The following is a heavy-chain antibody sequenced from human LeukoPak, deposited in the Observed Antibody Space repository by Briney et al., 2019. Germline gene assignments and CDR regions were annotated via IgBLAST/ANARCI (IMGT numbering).Heavy chain of an antibody. CDR1: GYTFTGYH. D-gene: IGHD3-22*01. CDR2: INPNSGGT. CDR3: ARLQNYYDSSGYQPPTN. J-gene: IGHJ4*02. Sequence: GSSVKVSCKASGYTFTGYHMHWVRQAPGQGLEWMGWINPNSGGTNYAQKSQGRVTMTRDTSISTAYMELSRLRSDDTAVYYCARLQNYYDSSGYQPPTNWGQGTLVTVSS. V-gene: IGHV1-2*02.